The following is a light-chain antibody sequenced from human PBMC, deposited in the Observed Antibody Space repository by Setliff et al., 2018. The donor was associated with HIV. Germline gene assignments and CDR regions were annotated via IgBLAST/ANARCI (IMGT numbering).Light chain of an antibody. V-gene: IGLV1-47*01. CDR3: ATWDDSLSGWV. CDR1: SSNIGKNY. Sequence: QSVLTQPPSVSAAPGQKVTISCSGSSSNIGKNYVSWYQQLPRTAPKLLMYKNNQRPSGVPDRFSGSKSGTSASLAISGLRSEDEADYYCATWDDSLSGWVFGGGTKVTVL. CDR2: KNN. J-gene: IGLJ3*02.